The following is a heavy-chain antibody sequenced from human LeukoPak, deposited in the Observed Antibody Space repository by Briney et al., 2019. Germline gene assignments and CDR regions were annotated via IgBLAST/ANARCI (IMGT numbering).Heavy chain of an antibody. D-gene: IGHD3-10*01. CDR2: IWYDGSNK. CDR3: ARDSRRKVRGERYTSLAFDY. CDR1: GFTFSSHG. Sequence: QSGGSLRLSCEASGFTFSSHGMHWVRQAPGKGLEWVAVIWYDGSNKYYADSVKGRFTISRDNSKNTLYLQMNSLRAEDTAVYYCARDSRRKVRGERYTSLAFDYWGQGTLVTVSS. J-gene: IGHJ4*02. V-gene: IGHV3-33*08.